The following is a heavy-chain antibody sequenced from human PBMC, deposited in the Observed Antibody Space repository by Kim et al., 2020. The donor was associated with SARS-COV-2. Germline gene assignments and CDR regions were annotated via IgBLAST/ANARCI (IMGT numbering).Heavy chain of an antibody. J-gene: IGHJ4*02. V-gene: IGHV3-48*03. CDR3: AREFIAGIAAAGRAVTPPPFFDC. CDR2: ISSSGSTI. CDR1: GFTFSSYE. D-gene: IGHD6-13*01. Sequence: GGSLRLSCAASGFTFSSYEMNWVRQAPGKGLEWVSYISSSGSTIYYADSVKGRFTISRDNAKNSLYLQMNSLRAEDTAVYYCAREFIAGIAAAGRAVTPPPFFDCWGQGTLVTVSS.